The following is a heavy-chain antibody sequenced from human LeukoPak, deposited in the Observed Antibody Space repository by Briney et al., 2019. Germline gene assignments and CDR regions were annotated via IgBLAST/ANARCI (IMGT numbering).Heavy chain of an antibody. CDR1: GYTFTSYD. D-gene: IGHD3-10*01. J-gene: IGHJ4*02. CDR2: MNPNSGNT. CDR3: ARDWGYYGSGSYYNFDY. V-gene: IGHV1-8*01. Sequence: ASVKVSCKASGYTFTSYDINWVRQATGQGLEWMGWMNPNSGNTGYAQKFQGRVTMTRNTSISTAYMELSSLRSDDTAVYYCARDWGYYGSGSYYNFDYWGQGTLVTVSS.